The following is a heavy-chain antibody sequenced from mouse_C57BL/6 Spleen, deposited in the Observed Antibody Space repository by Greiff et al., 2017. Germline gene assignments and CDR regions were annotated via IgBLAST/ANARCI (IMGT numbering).Heavy chain of an antibody. CDR1: GYTFTSYG. Sequence: QVQLQQSGAELARPGASVKLSCKASGYTFTSYGISWVKQRTGQGLEWIGEIYPRSGNTYYNEKFKGKATLTADKSSSTAYMELRSPTSEDSAVYFCAHYYGSCYPYWGQGTLVTVSA. CDR3: AHYYGSCYPY. D-gene: IGHD1-1*01. V-gene: IGHV1-81*01. J-gene: IGHJ3*01. CDR2: IYPRSGNT.